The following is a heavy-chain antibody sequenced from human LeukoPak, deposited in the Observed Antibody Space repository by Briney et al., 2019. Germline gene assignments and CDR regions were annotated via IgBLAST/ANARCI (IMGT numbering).Heavy chain of an antibody. J-gene: IGHJ4*02. CDR3: ARSATRFSESPDYFDY. CDR2: ISAYNGNT. CDR1: GYTFTSYG. Sequence: ASVKVSCKASGYTFTSYGISWVRQAPGQGLEWMGWISAYNGNTNYAQKLQGRVTMTTDTSTSTAYMELRSLRSDDTAVYYCARSATRFSESPDYFDYWGQGTLVTVSS. D-gene: IGHD2/OR15-2a*01. V-gene: IGHV1-18*01.